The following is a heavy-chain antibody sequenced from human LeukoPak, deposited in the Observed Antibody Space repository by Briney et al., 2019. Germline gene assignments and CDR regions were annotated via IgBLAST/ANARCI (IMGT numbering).Heavy chain of an antibody. CDR3: ARGLSHAFDI. J-gene: IGHJ3*02. V-gene: IGHV4-39*07. Sequence: SETLSLTCTVSGGSIRSSYYYWGWIRQPPGKGLEWIGEINHSGSTNYNPSLKSRVTISVDTSKNQFSLKLSSVTAADTAVYYCARGLSHAFDIWGQGTMVTVSS. CDR2: INHSGST. CDR1: GGSIRSSYYY. D-gene: IGHD3-16*02.